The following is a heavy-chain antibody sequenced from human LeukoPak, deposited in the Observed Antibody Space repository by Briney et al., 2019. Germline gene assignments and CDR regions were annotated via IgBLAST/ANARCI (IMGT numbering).Heavy chain of an antibody. CDR1: GDTFSNYS. CDR3: ARNTGYYDTNGPPDY. V-gene: IGHV1-69*02. D-gene: IGHD3-22*01. CDR2: IIPILNIT. J-gene: IGHJ4*02. Sequence: SVKVSCKASGDTFSNYSISWVRQAPGQGLEWMGRIIPILNITNSAQKFQGRVTLTADKSTGTAYMELSSLRSDDTAVYYCARNTGYYDTNGPPDYWGQGTPVTVSS.